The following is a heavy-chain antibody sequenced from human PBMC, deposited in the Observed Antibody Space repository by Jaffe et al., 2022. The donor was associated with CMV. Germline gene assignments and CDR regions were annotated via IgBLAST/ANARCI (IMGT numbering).Heavy chain of an antibody. CDR3: ARRAFGYCSSTSCSGGGMDV. J-gene: IGHJ6*02. Sequence: QVQLQQWGAGLLKPSETLSLTCAVYGGSFSGYYWSWIRQPPGKGLEWIGEINHSGSTNYNPSLKSRVTISVDTSKNQFSLKLSSVTAADTAVYYCARRAFGYCSSTSCSGGGMDVWGQGTTVTVSS. D-gene: IGHD2-2*01. CDR2: INHSGST. V-gene: IGHV4-34*01. CDR1: GGSFSGYY.